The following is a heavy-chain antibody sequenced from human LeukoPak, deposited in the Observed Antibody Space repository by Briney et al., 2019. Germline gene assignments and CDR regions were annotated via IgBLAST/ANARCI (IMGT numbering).Heavy chain of an antibody. D-gene: IGHD3-9*01. CDR3: ASNVVLRYFDWLTY. J-gene: IGHJ4*02. CDR1: GGTFSSYA. Sequence: ASVKVSCKASGGTFSSYAISWVRQAPGQGLEWMGRIIPIFGTANYAQKFLGRVTITTDDSTSTSYMELSSLRSEDTAIYYCASNVVLRYFDWLTYWGQGTLVTVSS. CDR2: IIPIFGTA. V-gene: IGHV1-69*05.